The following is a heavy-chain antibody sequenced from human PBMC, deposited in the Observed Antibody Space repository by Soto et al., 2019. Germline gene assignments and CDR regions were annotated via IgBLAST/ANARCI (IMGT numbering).Heavy chain of an antibody. CDR2: IYWDDDK. CDR3: AHRVLRTVFGLVTTTAIYFDF. CDR1: GFSLTTSGVG. D-gene: IGHD3-3*01. V-gene: IGHV2-5*02. J-gene: IGHJ4*02. Sequence: QITLKESGPTVVKPTETLTLTCTFSGFSLTTSGVGVGWVRQSPGKAPEWLALIYWDDDKRYSTSLKSRLTITNDTSKNQVVLTMANEDPADTATYYCAHRVLRTVFGLVTTTAIYFDFWGQGTPVVVSS.